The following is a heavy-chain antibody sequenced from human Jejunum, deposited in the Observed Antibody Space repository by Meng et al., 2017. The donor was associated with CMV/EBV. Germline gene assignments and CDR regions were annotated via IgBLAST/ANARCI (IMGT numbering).Heavy chain of an antibody. J-gene: IGHJ4*02. D-gene: IGHD3-10*01. Sequence: AHLLQSGAEVKKPGASVRVSFEASGYTFASYGISWLRQAPGQGLEWMGWFVNNVDTYSAQKFQGRVTMTTDTHTSTAFMELRSLRSDDTAVYYCARGTPGRSYSDYWGQGTLVTVSS. CDR2: FVNNVDT. V-gene: IGHV1-18*01. CDR1: GYTFASYG. CDR3: ARGTPGRSYSDY.